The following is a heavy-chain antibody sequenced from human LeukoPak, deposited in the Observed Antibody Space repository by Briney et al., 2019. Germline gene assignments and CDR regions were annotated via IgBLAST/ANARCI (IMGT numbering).Heavy chain of an antibody. V-gene: IGHV3-9*01. CDR2: ISWSSASV. CDR1: GFTFDDYG. Sequence: PGGSLRLSCEASGFTFDDYGMHWVRQAPGKGLAWVSTISWSSASVGYVDSVKGRFTISRDNAKKTLYLQMNSLRPEDTALYYCAKDYGYSSSWYDYWGQGTLVTVSS. D-gene: IGHD6-13*01. J-gene: IGHJ4*02. CDR3: AKDYGYSSSWYDY.